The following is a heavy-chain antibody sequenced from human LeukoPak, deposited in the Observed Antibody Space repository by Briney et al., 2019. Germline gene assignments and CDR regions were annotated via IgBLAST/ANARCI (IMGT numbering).Heavy chain of an antibody. Sequence: SETLSLTCAVYGGSFSGYYWSWIRQPPGKGLGWIGEINHSGSTNYNPSLKSRVTISVDTSKNQFSLKLNSVTAADTAVYYCARDIDKTAMVFKTFDNWGQGTLVTVSS. CDR1: GGSFSGYY. CDR3: ARDIDKTAMVFKTFDN. J-gene: IGHJ4*02. D-gene: IGHD5-18*01. CDR2: INHSGST. V-gene: IGHV4-34*01.